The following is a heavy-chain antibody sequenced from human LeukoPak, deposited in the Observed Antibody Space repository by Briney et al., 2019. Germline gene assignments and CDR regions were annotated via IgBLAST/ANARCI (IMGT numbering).Heavy chain of an antibody. CDR2: IYHSGST. CDR3: ARASDYGDPIYYGMDV. V-gene: IGHV4-4*02. CDR1: GGSISSSNW. Sequence: KSSQTLSLTCAVSGGSISSSNWWSWVRQPPGKGLEWIGEIYHSGSTNYNPSLKSRVTISVDKSKNQFSLKLSSVTAADTAVYYCARASDYGDPIYYGMDVWGQGTTVTVSS. D-gene: IGHD4-17*01. J-gene: IGHJ6*02.